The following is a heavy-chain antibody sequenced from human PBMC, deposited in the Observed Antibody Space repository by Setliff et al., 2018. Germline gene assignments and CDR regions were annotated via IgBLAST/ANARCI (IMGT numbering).Heavy chain of an antibody. CDR2: INHSRHT. V-gene: IGHV4-34*01. CDR1: GDSFSDYY. J-gene: IGHJ4*02. D-gene: IGHD3-3*01. Sequence: PSETLSLTCAVYGDSFSDYYWSWIRQPPGQGLEWIEEINHSRHTNYSPSLRSRVTMSVDTSKKQLSLKLSSVTAADTAVYYYRFWSGYYKNDYWGRGTLVTVSS. CDR3: RFWSGYYKNDY.